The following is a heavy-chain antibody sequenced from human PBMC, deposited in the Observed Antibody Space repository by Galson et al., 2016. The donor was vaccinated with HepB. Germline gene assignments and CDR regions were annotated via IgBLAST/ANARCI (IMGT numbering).Heavy chain of an antibody. Sequence: SLRLSCAASGVTFSNDYMSWVRQAPGKGLEWVANINQDGSEKNYVASVKGRFTISRDNAKNSLFLQMSSLRADDTAVYYSARYRSMDVWGQGTTVTVSS. CDR2: INQDGSEK. D-gene: IGHD3-16*02. CDR3: ARYRSMDV. V-gene: IGHV3-7*01. CDR1: GVTFSNDY. J-gene: IGHJ6*02.